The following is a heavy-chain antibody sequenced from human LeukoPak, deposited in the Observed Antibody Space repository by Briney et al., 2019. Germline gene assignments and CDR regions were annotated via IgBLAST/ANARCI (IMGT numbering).Heavy chain of an antibody. CDR2: IWYDGSNK. CDR1: GFTFSSYG. D-gene: IGHD6-6*01. Sequence: PGRSLRLSCAASGFTFSSYGMHWVRQAPGKGPEWVAVIWYDGSNKYYAASVKGRFTISRDNSKNTLYLQMNSLRAEDTAVYYCARGPWQLAGGNLFSYFDYWGQGTLVTVSS. J-gene: IGHJ4*02. CDR3: ARGPWQLAGGNLFSYFDY. V-gene: IGHV3-33*01.